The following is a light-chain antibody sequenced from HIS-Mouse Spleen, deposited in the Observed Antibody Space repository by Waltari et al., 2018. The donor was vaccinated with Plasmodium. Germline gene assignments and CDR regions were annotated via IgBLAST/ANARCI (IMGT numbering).Light chain of an antibody. CDR2: GAS. V-gene: IGKV3-15*01. J-gene: IGKJ3*01. CDR1: QSVSSN. CDR3: QQYNNWPFT. Sequence: DIVMTQSPATLSVSPGDRATLSCRASQSVSSNLAWYQQKPAQAPRLLIYGASTRATGIPARFSGSGSGTEFTLTISSLQSEDFAVYYCQQYNNWPFTFGPGTKVDIK.